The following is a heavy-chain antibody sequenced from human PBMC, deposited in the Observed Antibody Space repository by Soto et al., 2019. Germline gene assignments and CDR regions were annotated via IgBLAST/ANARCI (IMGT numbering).Heavy chain of an antibody. D-gene: IGHD5-18*01. J-gene: IGHJ6*02. CDR3: ARYWHSYSLNYYRGMDV. V-gene: IGHV5-51*01. CDR2: IYPADSDT. CDR1: GYNFATDW. Sequence: GESLKISCKGSGYNFATDWIGWVRQMPGKGLEWMGIIYPADSDTRYSPSSQGQVTISADKSISTAYLQWSSLKASDTAMYFCARYWHSYSLNYYRGMDVWGQGTTVTVSS.